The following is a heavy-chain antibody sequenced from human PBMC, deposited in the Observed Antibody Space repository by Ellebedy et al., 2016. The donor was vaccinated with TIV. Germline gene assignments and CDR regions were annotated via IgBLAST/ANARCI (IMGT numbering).Heavy chain of an antibody. CDR3: ARGRDLSLDA. CDR2: GYQNGIT. V-gene: IGHV4-38-2*02. D-gene: IGHD3/OR15-3a*01. CDR1: SHSISSGYD. J-gene: IGHJ1*01. Sequence: SETLSLSXTVSSHSISSGYDWLYNWGWIRQSPGKGLEWIGRGYQNGITYYNPSLKSRVTISVDTSKNQFSLKLSSVTAADPAVYYCARGRDLSLDAWGQGTLVTVSS.